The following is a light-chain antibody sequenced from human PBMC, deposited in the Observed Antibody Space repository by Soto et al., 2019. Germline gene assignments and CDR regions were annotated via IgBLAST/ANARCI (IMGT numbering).Light chain of an antibody. V-gene: IGLV2-11*01. CDR1: SSDVGGYNY. CDR3: CSYAGSLFL. J-gene: IGLJ2*01. Sequence: SALTQPRSVSGSPGQSVTISCTGTSSDVGGYNYVSWYQQHPGKAPKLMIYDVSQRPSGVPDRFSGSKSGNTASLTISGLQAGDEVDYYCCSYAGSLFLCGGGTKLTVL. CDR2: DVS.